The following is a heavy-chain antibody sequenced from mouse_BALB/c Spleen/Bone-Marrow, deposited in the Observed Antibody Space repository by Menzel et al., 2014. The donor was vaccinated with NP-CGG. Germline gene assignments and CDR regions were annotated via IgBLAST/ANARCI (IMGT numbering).Heavy chain of an antibody. D-gene: IGHD2-3*01. CDR2: IDPYDSET. V-gene: IGHV1-52*01. Sequence: QVQLQQSLPELVRPGASVKLSCKASGYTFTSYWMNWVKQRPEQGLEWIGRIDPYDSETHYNQKFKDKATLTVDKSSNTAYMQHSRLTSEDSEVYYGARWGLLRGDDYAMDYWGQGTSVTVSS. CDR3: ARWGLLRGDDYAMDY. J-gene: IGHJ4*01. CDR1: GYTFTSYW.